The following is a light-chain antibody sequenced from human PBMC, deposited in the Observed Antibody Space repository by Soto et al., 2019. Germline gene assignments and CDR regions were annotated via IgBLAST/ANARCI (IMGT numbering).Light chain of an antibody. V-gene: IGKV1-5*01. J-gene: IGKJ4*01. CDR3: QQYKGYPLT. CDR1: QNINGW. Sequence: DIHLTQSPSALSASVGDRVTITCRASQNINGWMAWHQQKPGKAPELLIHGASRLESGVPSRFSASGYGTDFTRTISSLQPDDLGTYYCQQYKGYPLTFGGGTKVEIK. CDR2: GAS.